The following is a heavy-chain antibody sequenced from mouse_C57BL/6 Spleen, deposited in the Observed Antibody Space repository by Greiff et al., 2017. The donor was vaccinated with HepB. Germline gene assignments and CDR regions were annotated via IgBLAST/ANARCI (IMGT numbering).Heavy chain of an antibody. CDR1: GFTFTDYY. CDR3: ARSDLPIAMDY. J-gene: IGHJ4*01. CDR2: IRNKANGYTT. V-gene: IGHV7-3*01. Sequence: EVKLMESGGGLVQPGGSLSLSCAASGFTFTDYYMSWVRQPPGKALEWLGFIRNKANGYTTEYSASVKGRFTISRDNSQSILYLQMNALRAEDSATYYCARSDLPIAMDYWGQGTSVTVSS. D-gene: IGHD6-5*01.